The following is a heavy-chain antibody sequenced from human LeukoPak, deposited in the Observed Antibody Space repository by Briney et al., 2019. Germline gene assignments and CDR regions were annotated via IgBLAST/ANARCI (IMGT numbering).Heavy chain of an antibody. CDR2: IYTSGST. D-gene: IGHD1-26*01. Sequence: PSQTLSLTCTVSGGSISSGSYYWSWIRQPAGKGLEWIGRIYTSGSTNYNPSLKSRVTISVDTSKNQFSLKLSSVTAADTAVYYCARDGSTIVELLGPWGQGTLVTVSS. J-gene: IGHJ5*02. CDR1: GGSISSGSYY. CDR3: ARDGSTIVELLGP. V-gene: IGHV4-61*02.